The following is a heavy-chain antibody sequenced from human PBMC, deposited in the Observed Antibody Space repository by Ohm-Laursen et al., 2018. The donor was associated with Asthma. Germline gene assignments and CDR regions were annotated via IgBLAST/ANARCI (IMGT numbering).Heavy chain of an antibody. CDR2: ISYHGSNQ. Sequence: SCKSSGGTFSNYVIGWVRQAPGKGLEWVAVISYHGSNQFYTNSVKGRFTISRDDSKNSLYLQMNSLKTEDTAVYYCTTDTYDFWSGGPSGYWGQGTLVTVSS. CDR1: GGTFSNYV. D-gene: IGHD3-3*01. V-gene: IGHV3-30-3*01. J-gene: IGHJ4*02. CDR3: TTDTYDFWSGGPSGY.